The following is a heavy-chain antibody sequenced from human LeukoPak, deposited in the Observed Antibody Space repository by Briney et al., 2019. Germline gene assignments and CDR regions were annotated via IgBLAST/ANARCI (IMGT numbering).Heavy chain of an antibody. Sequence: GGSLRLSCAASGFTFSSYAMSWVRQAPGKGLECVSAISGSGGSTYYADSVKGRFTISRDNSKNTLYLQMNSLRAEDTAVYYCAKDQGGSYQGTYYYYGMDVWGQGTTVTVSS. CDR2: ISGSGGST. D-gene: IGHD1-26*01. V-gene: IGHV3-23*01. CDR1: GFTFSSYA. J-gene: IGHJ6*02. CDR3: AKDQGGSYQGTYYYYGMDV.